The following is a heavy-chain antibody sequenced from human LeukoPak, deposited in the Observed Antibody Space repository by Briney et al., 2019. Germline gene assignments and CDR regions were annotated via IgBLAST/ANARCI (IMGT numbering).Heavy chain of an antibody. J-gene: IGHJ5*02. CDR1: GASFSSSTW. V-gene: IGHV4-4*02. CDR2: IYHSGTT. D-gene: IGHD1-26*01. CDR3: SPSGSSSRYFDP. Sequence: SKTRSLTAAVPGASFSSSTWCGWVRQPPGKCLEWIAEIYHSGTTNYNPSLKSRVTISVDKSKNQFSLKLSSVTAADTAVYARSPSGSSSRYFDPWGQGTLVTVSS.